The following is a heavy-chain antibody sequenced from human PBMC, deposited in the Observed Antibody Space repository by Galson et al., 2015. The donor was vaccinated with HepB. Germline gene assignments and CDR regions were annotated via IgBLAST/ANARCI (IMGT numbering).Heavy chain of an antibody. D-gene: IGHD2-2*01. V-gene: IGHV4-34*01. Sequence: ETLSLTCAVYGGSFSGYYWSWIRQPPGKGLEWIGEINHSGSTNYNPSLKSRVTISVDTSKNQFSLKLSSVTAADTAVYYCARGSSPRDIVVVPAAIGAFDIWGQGTMVTVSS. CDR3: ARGSSPRDIVVVPAAIGAFDI. CDR2: INHSGST. J-gene: IGHJ3*02. CDR1: GGSFSGYY.